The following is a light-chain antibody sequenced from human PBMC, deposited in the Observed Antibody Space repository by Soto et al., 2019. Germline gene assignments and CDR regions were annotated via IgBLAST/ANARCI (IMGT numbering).Light chain of an antibody. CDR2: SNN. CDR3: AAWDDSLNRWV. Sequence: QAVVTQPPSASGTPGQRVTISCSGSSSNIGSNTVNWYQQLPGTAPKLLIYSNNQRPSGVPDRFSGSKSGTSASLAISGLQPEDEADYYCAAWDDSLNRWVFGGGTKLTVL. J-gene: IGLJ3*02. CDR1: SSNIGSNT. V-gene: IGLV1-44*01.